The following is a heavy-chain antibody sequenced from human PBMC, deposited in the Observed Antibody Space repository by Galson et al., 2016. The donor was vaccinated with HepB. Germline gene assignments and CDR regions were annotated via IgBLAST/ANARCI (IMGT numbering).Heavy chain of an antibody. CDR3: AKDWSWAAMVGWYFDL. V-gene: IGHV3-30*18. Sequence: SLRLSCAASGFTFSSYGMHWVRQAPGKGLEWVAIISYDGSNKSYADSVKGRLTISRDNSQNTVFLQMNSLRPEDTAVYYCAKDWSWAAMVGWYFDLWGRGTLVTVSS. J-gene: IGHJ2*01. CDR2: ISYDGSNK. CDR1: GFTFSSYG. D-gene: IGHD5-18*01.